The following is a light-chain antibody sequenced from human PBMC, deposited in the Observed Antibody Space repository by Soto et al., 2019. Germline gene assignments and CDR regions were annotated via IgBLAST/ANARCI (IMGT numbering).Light chain of an antibody. CDR2: DAS. CDR1: QSVRSN. Sequence: EIVLTQSPATLSVSPGERATLSCRASQSVRSNLAWYQQKPGQAPRLLIFDASTRATNIPARFSGSGSGTEFTLTISSLQSEDFAVYYCQQFVNSPYMYTFGQGTKLEI. CDR3: QQFVNSPYMYT. J-gene: IGKJ2*01. V-gene: IGKV3-15*01.